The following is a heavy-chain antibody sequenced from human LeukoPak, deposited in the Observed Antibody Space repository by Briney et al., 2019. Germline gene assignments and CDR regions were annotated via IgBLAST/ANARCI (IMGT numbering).Heavy chain of an antibody. CDR1: GGSISNYY. CDR3: ARGADSSGYYSIFYFDY. Sequence: KPSETLSLTCTVSGGSISNYYWSWIRQPPGKGLEYIGYIYYSGSTNYNPSLKSRVAISVDTSKNQFSLKLSSVTAADTAVYYCARGADSSGYYSIFYFDYWGQGTLVTVSS. CDR2: IYYSGST. V-gene: IGHV4-59*01. D-gene: IGHD3-22*01. J-gene: IGHJ4*02.